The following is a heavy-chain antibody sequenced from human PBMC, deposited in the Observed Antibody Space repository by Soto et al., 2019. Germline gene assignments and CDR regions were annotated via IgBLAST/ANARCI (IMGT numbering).Heavy chain of an antibody. CDR3: ARSSTSANYFDY. CDR1: GGSISNGGYY. D-gene: IGHD2-2*01. Sequence: QVQLQESGPGLVKPSQTLSLTCTVSGGSISNGGYYWSWIRQHPGKGLEWIGYIYYSGSTYYNPSLKSRVTISVDTSKNQFSLKLSSVTAADTAVYYCARSSTSANYFDYWGQGTLVTVSS. J-gene: IGHJ4*02. V-gene: IGHV4-31*03. CDR2: IYYSGST.